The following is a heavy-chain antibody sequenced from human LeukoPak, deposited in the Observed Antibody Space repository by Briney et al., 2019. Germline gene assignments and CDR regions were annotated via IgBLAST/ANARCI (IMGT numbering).Heavy chain of an antibody. CDR3: ARDERVENYYDSSGYYYGEGNFDY. J-gene: IGHJ4*02. CDR1: GYTFTGYY. V-gene: IGHV1-46*01. D-gene: IGHD3-22*01. Sequence: ASVKVSCKASGYTFTGYYMHWVRQAPGQGLEWMGIINPSGGSTSYAQKFQGRVTMTRDMSTSTVYMELSSLRSEDTAVYYCARDERVENYYDSSGYYYGEGNFDYWGQGTLVTVSS. CDR2: INPSGGST.